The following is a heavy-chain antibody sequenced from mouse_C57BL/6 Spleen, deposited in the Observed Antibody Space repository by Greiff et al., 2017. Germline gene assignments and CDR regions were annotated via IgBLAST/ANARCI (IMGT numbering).Heavy chain of an antibody. J-gene: IGHJ3*01. V-gene: IGHV2-6*01. Sequence: VTLVESGPGLVAPSQSLSITCTFSGFSLTSYGVDRVRQSPGKGLDWLGVIWGVGSTHYNSALKFRMSISKDNSKSQVFLKMNSLQTDDTAMYYCASGTAQAPFACWGQGTLVTVSA. D-gene: IGHD3-2*02. CDR2: IWGVGST. CDR3: ASGTAQAPFAC. CDR1: GFSLTSYG.